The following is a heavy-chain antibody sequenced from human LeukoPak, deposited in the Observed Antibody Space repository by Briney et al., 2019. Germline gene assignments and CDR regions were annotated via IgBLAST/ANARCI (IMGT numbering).Heavy chain of an antibody. CDR1: GGSISSYY. CDR3: ARADGYYCGMDV. V-gene: IGHV4-59*01. CDR2: IYYSGST. Sequence: SETLSLTCTVSGGSISSYYWSWIRQPPGKGLEWIGYIYYSGSTNYNPSLKSRVTISVDTSKNQLSLKLSSVTAADTAVYYCARADGYYCGMDVWGQGTTVTVSS. J-gene: IGHJ6*02. D-gene: IGHD5-24*01.